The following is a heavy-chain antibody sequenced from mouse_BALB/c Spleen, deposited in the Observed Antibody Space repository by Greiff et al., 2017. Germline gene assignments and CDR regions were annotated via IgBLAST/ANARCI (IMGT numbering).Heavy chain of an antibody. D-gene: IGHD2-14*01. CDR1: GYTFSSYW. Sequence: QVQLQQSGAELMKPGASVKISCKATGYTFSSYWIEWVKQRPGHGLEWIGEILPGSGSTNYNEKFKGKATFTADTSSNTAYMQLSSLTSEDSAVYYCAAYYRYDDAMDYWGQGTSVTVSS. CDR3: AAYYRYDDAMDY. CDR2: ILPGSGST. J-gene: IGHJ4*01. V-gene: IGHV1-9*01.